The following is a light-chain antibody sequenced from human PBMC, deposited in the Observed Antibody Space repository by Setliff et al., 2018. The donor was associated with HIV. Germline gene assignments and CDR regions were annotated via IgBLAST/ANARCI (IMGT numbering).Light chain of an antibody. CDR1: SSGVGASNY. J-gene: IGLJ1*01. Sequence: QSVLTQPASVSGPPGQSITISCTGTSSGVGASNYVSWYQQHPGKAPKLMIYEVNNRPSGVSNRFSGSKSGNTASLTISGLQADDEADYYCYSYTITSTLVFGTGTKVTVL. V-gene: IGLV2-14*01. CDR2: EVN. CDR3: YSYTITSTLV.